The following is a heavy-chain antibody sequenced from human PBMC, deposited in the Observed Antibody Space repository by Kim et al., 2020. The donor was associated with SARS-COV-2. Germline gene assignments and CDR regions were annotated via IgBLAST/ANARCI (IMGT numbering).Heavy chain of an antibody. CDR1: GGSFSGYY. CDR3: ARAYSNKERGGYYFDY. V-gene: IGHV4-34*01. Sequence: SETLSLTCAVYGGSFSGYYWSWIRQPPGKGLEWIGEINHSGSTNYNPSLKSRVTISVDTSKNQFSLKLSSVTAADTAVYYCARAYSNKERGGYYFDYWGQGTLVTVSS. CDR2: INHSGST. J-gene: IGHJ4*02. D-gene: IGHD6-13*01.